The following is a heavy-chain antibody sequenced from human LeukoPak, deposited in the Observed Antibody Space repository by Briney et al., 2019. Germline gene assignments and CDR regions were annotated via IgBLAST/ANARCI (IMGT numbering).Heavy chain of an antibody. CDR1: GFTFSDYY. Sequence: GGSLRLSCAASGFTFSDYYMSWIRQAPGKGLEWVSYISRSGSTIYYADSVKGRFTISRDNSKNTLYLQMNSLRAEDTAVYYCALNRGSGWYFHYWGQGTLVTVSS. J-gene: IGHJ4*02. CDR3: ALNRGSGWYFHY. CDR2: ISRSGSTI. D-gene: IGHD6-19*01. V-gene: IGHV3-11*04.